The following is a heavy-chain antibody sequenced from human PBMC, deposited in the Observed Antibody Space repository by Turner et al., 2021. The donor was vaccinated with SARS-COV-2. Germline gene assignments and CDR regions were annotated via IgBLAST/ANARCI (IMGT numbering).Heavy chain of an antibody. CDR3: AKADRVMIVVVITLFDY. CDR2: ISGSGGTT. J-gene: IGHJ4*02. D-gene: IGHD3-22*01. Sequence: EVQLLESAGALVQPGGSLILSCAASAITFSSYAMSWVRQAPGKGLEWVSAISGSGGTTYYAAPVKGRFTISRDNSKNTLFLQMNSMRAEETAVYYCAKADRVMIVVVITLFDYWGQGTLVTVSS. V-gene: IGHV3-23*01. CDR1: AITFSSYA.